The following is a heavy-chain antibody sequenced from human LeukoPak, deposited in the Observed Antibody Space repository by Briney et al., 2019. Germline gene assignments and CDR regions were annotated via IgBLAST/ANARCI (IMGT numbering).Heavy chain of an antibody. V-gene: IGHV4-59*01. CDR1: GGSISSYY. J-gene: IGHJ6*02. D-gene: IGHD4-17*01. Sequence: TPSETLSLTCTVSGGSISSYYWSWIRQPPGKGLEWIGYIYYSGSTNYNPSLKSRVTISVDTSKNQFSLKLSSVTAADTAVYYCARGAYGYYYYGMDVWGQGTTVTVSS. CDR3: ARGAYGYYYYGMDV. CDR2: IYYSGST.